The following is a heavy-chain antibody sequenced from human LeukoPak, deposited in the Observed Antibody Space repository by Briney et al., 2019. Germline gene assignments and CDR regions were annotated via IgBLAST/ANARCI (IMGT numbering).Heavy chain of an antibody. Sequence: SETLSLTCTVSGGSLSSYYWSWIRQPAGKGLEWIGRIYTSGSTNYNPSLKSRVTISVDKSKNQFSLKLSSVTAADTAVYYCARVGDDYGDYWGQGTLVTVSS. J-gene: IGHJ4*02. CDR2: IYTSGST. D-gene: IGHD1-26*01. V-gene: IGHV4-4*07. CDR3: ARVGDDYGDY. CDR1: GGSLSSYY.